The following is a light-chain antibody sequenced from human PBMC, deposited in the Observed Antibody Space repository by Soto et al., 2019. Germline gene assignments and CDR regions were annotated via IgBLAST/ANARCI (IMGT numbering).Light chain of an antibody. V-gene: IGLV2-14*01. CDR1: SSDVGGYNY. Sequence: QSALTQPASVSGSPGQSITISCTGTSSDVGGYNYVSWYQQHPGKSPKLMIYEVSNRPSGVSDRFSGSKSGNTASLTISGLQAEDEADFFCCSYAGNGAWVFGGGTQLTVL. J-gene: IGLJ3*02. CDR3: CSYAGNGAWV. CDR2: EVS.